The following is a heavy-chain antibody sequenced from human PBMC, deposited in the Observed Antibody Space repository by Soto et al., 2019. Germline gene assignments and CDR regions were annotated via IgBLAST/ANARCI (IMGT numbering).Heavy chain of an antibody. J-gene: IGHJ4*02. D-gene: IGHD2-21*02. CDR1: GGSISSYY. V-gene: IGHV4-59*01. Sequence: SETLSLTCTVSGGSISSYYWSWIRQPPGKGLEWIGYIYYSGSTNYNPSLKSRVTISVDTSKNQSSLKLSSVTAADTAVYYCAREAGGNSVFLEPYFDYWGQGTLVTVSS. CDR2: IYYSGST. CDR3: AREAGGNSVFLEPYFDY.